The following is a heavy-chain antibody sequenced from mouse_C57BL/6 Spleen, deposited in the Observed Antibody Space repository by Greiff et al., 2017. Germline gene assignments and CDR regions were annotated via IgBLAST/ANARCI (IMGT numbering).Heavy chain of an antibody. V-gene: IGHV1-59*01. J-gene: IGHJ3*01. CDR2: IDPSDSYT. CDR3: ASMEGCRGFAY. D-gene: IGHD1-1*02. Sequence: QVQLQQPGAELVRPGTSVKLSCKASGYTFTSYWMHWVKQRPGQGLEWIGVIDPSDSYTNYNQKFKGKATLTVDTSSSTAYMQLSSLTSEDSAVYYCASMEGCRGFAYWGQGTLVTVSA. CDR1: GYTFTSYW.